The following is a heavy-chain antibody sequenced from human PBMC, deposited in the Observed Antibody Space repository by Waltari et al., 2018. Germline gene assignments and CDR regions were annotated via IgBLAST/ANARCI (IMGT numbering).Heavy chain of an antibody. D-gene: IGHD6-13*01. CDR1: GGSISSSSYY. CDR2: IYYSGST. Sequence: QLQLQESGPGLVKPSETLSLTCTVSGGSISSSSYYWGWIRQPPGKGLEWIGSIYYSGSTYYNPSLKSRVTISVDTSKNQFSLKLSSVTAADTAVYYCARRVRPQGRDSSSGRYYFDYWGQGTLVTVSS. CDR3: ARRVRPQGRDSSSGRYYFDY. V-gene: IGHV4-39*07. J-gene: IGHJ4*02.